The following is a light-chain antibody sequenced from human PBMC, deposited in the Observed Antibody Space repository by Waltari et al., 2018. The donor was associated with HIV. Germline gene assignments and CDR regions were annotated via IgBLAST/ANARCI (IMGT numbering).Light chain of an antibody. CDR1: RSNIGSNT. CDR3: AAWDDSLNGPV. CDR2: SNN. J-gene: IGLJ3*02. V-gene: IGLV1-44*01. Sequence: QSVLTQPPSASGTPGQRVTVSCSGSRSNIGSNTVNWYQQLPGTAPKLLISSNNQRPSGVPDRFSGSKSGTSASLAISGLQSEDEADYYCAAWDDSLNGPVFGGGTKLTVL.